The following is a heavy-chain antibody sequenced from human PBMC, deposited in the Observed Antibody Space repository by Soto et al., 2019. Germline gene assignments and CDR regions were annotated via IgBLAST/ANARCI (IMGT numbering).Heavy chain of an antibody. V-gene: IGHV4-59*01. D-gene: IGHD3-10*01. J-gene: IGHJ4*02. CDR3: ARVLKGAKFYGYLDS. CDR2: ISYSGNT. Sequence: PSETLSLTCTVSGASIASYYWSWVRQPPGGRLEWIGYISYSGNTDYNPSLKSRVTISLDTSKNQFSLMLSSVTAADTAVYFCARVLKGAKFYGYLDSWGQGTLVTVSS. CDR1: GASIASYY.